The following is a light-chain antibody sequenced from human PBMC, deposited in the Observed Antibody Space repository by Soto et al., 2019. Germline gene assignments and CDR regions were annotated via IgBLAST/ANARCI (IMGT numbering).Light chain of an antibody. CDR2: QAS. V-gene: IGKV1-5*03. CDR1: QSIRNW. CDR3: QQYNSHSET. J-gene: IGKJ1*01. Sequence: DIQMNQSPSTLSASVGDRVTITCRASQSIRNWLAWYQQKPGKAPKLLIHQASTLQSGVPSRFSGSGSGTEFTLNISSLQPDDFATYYCQQYNSHSETFGQGTKVDIK.